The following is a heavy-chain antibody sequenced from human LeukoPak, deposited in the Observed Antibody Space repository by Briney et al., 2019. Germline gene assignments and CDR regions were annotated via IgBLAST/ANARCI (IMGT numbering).Heavy chain of an antibody. D-gene: IGHD2-2*01. CDR3: ARIHCSSTSCYHPYFDY. Sequence: SGTLSLTCTVSGGSISSGGYYWSWIRQHPGKGLEWIGYIYYSGSTYYNPSLKSRVTIPVDTSKNQFSLKLSSVTAADTAVYYCARIHCSSTSCYHPYFDYWGQGTLVTVSS. J-gene: IGHJ4*02. V-gene: IGHV4-31*03. CDR2: IYYSGST. CDR1: GGSISSGGYY.